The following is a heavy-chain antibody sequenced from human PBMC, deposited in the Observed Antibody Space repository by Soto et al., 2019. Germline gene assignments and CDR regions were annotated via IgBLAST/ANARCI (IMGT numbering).Heavy chain of an antibody. D-gene: IGHD6-13*01. CDR2: IIPIFGTA. J-gene: IGHJ4*02. V-gene: IGHV1-69*01. Sequence: QVQLVQSGAEVKKPGSSVKVSCKASGGTFSSYAISWVRQAPGQGREWMGGIIPIFGTANYAQKFQGRVTITAHESTSTAYMELSSLRSEDTAVYYCASSGPDIAAAGTSDYWGQGTLVTVSS. CDR1: GGTFSSYA. CDR3: ASSGPDIAAAGTSDY.